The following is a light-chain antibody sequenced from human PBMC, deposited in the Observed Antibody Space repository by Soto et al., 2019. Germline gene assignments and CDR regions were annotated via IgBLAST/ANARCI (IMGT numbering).Light chain of an antibody. J-gene: IGLJ1*01. V-gene: IGLV2-23*02. CDR1: SSDVGSYNF. Sequence: QSVLTQPASVPGSPGQSITISCTRTSSDVGSYNFVSWYQQHPGEVPKVMIYEVSKRPSGVSDRFSGSKSGNTASLTISGLQAEDEADYYCCADAGRSTYVFGTGTKVTV. CDR3: CADAGRSTYV. CDR2: EVS.